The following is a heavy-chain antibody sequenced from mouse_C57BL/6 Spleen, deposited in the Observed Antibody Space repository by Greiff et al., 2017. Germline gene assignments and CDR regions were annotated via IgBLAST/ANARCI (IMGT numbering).Heavy chain of an antibody. V-gene: IGHV1-82*01. CDR2: IYPGDGDT. J-gene: IGHJ2*01. CDR1: GYAFSSSW. D-gene: IGHD2-4*01. Sequence: QVQLQQSGPELVKPGASVKISCKASGYAFSSSWMNWVKQRPGKGLEWIGRIYPGDGDTNYNGKFKGKATLTADKSSSTAYMQLSSLTSEDSAVYFGARWHDYDGDDWGQGTTLTVSS. CDR3: ARWHDYDGDD.